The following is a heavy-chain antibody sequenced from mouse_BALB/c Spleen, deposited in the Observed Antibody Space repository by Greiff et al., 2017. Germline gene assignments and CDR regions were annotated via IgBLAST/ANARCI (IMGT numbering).Heavy chain of an antibody. Sequence: QVQLQQPGAELVKPGASVKLSCKASGYTFTSYWMHWVKQRPGQGLEWIGEINPSNGRTNYNEKFKSKATLTVDKSSSTAYMQLSSLTSEDSAVYYCAIDGYFYCFDYWGQGTTLTVSS. V-gene: IGHV1S81*02. D-gene: IGHD2-3*01. J-gene: IGHJ2*01. CDR1: GYTFTSYW. CDR3: AIDGYFYCFDY. CDR2: INPSNGRT.